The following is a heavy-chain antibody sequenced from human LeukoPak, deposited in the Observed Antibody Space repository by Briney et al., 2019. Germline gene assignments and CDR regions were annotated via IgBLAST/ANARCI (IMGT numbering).Heavy chain of an antibody. Sequence: GGSLRLSCAASGFTVSSNYMSCDRQPAGKGQKWVSVIYSDVRTYYADSVKGRFTISRDYSKNTLYLETNSLSAEDTAVYYCAKANGWYGRGYFDLWGRGTLVTVSS. CDR2: IYSDVRT. D-gene: IGHD6-19*01. J-gene: IGHJ2*01. CDR3: AKANGWYGRGYFDL. CDR1: GFTVSSNY. V-gene: IGHV3-53*01.